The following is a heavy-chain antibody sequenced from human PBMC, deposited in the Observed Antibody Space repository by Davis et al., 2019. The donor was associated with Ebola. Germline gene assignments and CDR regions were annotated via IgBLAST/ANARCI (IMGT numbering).Heavy chain of an antibody. V-gene: IGHV1-69*13. J-gene: IGHJ4*02. CDR2: IIPIFGTA. CDR1: GGTFSSYA. Sequence: SVKVSCKASGGTFSSYAISCVRQAPGQGLEWMGGIIPIFGTANYAQKFQGRVTITADESTSTAYMELSSLRSEDTAVYYCARDPGLGETYFDYWGQGTLVTVSS. D-gene: IGHD3-16*01. CDR3: ARDPGLGETYFDY.